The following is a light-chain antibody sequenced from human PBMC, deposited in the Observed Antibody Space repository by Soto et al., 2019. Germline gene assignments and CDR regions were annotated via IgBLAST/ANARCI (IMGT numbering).Light chain of an antibody. CDR3: QQYNNWPPYT. CDR2: GAS. Sequence: EIVMTQSPATLSVSPGERATLSCRASQRISSNVAWYQQKPGQAPRLLIHGASTRATGIPARFSGSGSGTEFTLTISSLQSEDFAVYYCQQYNNWPPYTFGQGTKLEIK. CDR1: QRISSN. V-gene: IGKV3-15*01. J-gene: IGKJ2*01.